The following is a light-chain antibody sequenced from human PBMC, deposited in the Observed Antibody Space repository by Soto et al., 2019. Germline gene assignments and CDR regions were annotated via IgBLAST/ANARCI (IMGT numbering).Light chain of an antibody. J-gene: IGKJ2*01. CDR1: QSLVDSDGNTY. CDR2: KVS. CDR3: RQGTHWPPYT. Sequence: DVVMTQSPLSLPVTLGQPASISCRSSQSLVDSDGNTYLNWFQQRPGQSPRRLIYKVSNRDYGVTDRFSGSGSGTDFTLNISRVEAEDVGIYYCRQGTHWPPYTFGQGTKLELK. V-gene: IGKV2-30*01.